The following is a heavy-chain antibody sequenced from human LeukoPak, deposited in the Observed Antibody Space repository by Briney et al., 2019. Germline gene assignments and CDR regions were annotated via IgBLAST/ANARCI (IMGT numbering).Heavy chain of an antibody. J-gene: IGHJ4*01. V-gene: IGHV4-61*02. Sequence: KSSETLSLTCTVSGDSIRSGSYNWSWIRQPPGKGLEWIGRIYPTGSTNYNPSLKSRVTISVDTSKNHFSLKLSSVTAADTAVYYCARVYSSSWYYFDYWGQETLVTVSS. CDR1: GDSIRSGSYN. D-gene: IGHD6-13*01. CDR3: ARVYSSSWYYFDY. CDR2: IYPTGST.